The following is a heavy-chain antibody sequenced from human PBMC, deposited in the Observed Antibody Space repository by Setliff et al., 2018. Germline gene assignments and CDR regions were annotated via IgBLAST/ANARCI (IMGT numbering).Heavy chain of an antibody. D-gene: IGHD3-9*01. J-gene: IGHJ4*02. CDR2: FSSVGTTV. CDR1: GFILSSYE. Sequence: GGSLRLSCAASGFILSSYEVIWVRRAPGKGLELVSYFSSVGTTVNNADSVKGRFTNSRDNAKNSLFLQMNSLRAEDTAVYYCARADINDYWGQGILVTVSS. V-gene: IGHV3-48*03. CDR3: ARADINDY.